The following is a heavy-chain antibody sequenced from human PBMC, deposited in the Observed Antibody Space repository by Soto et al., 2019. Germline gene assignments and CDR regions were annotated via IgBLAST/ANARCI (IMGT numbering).Heavy chain of an antibody. CDR2: ISSSSSTI. D-gene: IGHD2-15*01. J-gene: IGHJ6*03. V-gene: IGHV3-48*01. CDR3: ARRAYCSGGSCYSGYYYYMDV. Sequence: GGSLRLSCAASGFTFSSYSMNWVRQAPGKGLEWVSYISSSSSTIYYADSVKGRFTISRDNAKNSLYLQMNSLRAEDTAVYYCARRAYCSGGSCYSGYYYYMDVWGKGTTVTVSS. CDR1: GFTFSSYS.